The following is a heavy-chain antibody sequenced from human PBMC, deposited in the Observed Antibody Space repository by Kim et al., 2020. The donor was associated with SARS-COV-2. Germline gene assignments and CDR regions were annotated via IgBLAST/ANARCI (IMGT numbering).Heavy chain of an antibody. D-gene: IGHD3-22*01. V-gene: IGHV4-59*13. J-gene: IGHJ5*02. CDR1: GGSISNYY. Sequence: SETLSLTCTVSGGSISNYYWSWIRQPPGKGLEWIGDIYYSGSTIYNPSLESRVTISLATSMDQFSLNLNSVTAADTAVYYCARAWGGYYYDSSGSHNWFDPWGQGTLVTVST. CDR3: ARAWGGYYYDSSGSHNWFDP. CDR2: IYYSGST.